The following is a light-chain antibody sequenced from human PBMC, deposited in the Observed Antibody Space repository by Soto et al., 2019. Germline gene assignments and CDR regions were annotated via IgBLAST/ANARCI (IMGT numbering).Light chain of an antibody. V-gene: IGKV3-20*01. Sequence: EIVLTQSPGTLSLSPGERATLSCRASQSVSSSYLAWYQQKPGQAPRLLIYGASSRATGIPDRFSGSGSGTDFTLTISRLEPEAFPFYYCQQYGSSRTFGQGTNVEI. CDR2: GAS. J-gene: IGKJ1*01. CDR3: QQYGSSRT. CDR1: QSVSSSY.